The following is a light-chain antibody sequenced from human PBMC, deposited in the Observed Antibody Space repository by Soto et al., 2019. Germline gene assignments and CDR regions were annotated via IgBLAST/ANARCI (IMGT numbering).Light chain of an antibody. J-gene: IGLJ7*01. CDR3: ATWNDDLSAAV. CDR1: SSNIEGNT. Sequence: QSALTQPPSLSVTPGQSVTISCSGSSSNIEGNTVHWYQHLPGTAPKLLIYIDHNRPSGIPDRFSGSKSGTSASLAISGLQSEDEADYYCATWNDDLSAAVFGGVTQLTVL. CDR2: IDH. V-gene: IGLV1-44*01.